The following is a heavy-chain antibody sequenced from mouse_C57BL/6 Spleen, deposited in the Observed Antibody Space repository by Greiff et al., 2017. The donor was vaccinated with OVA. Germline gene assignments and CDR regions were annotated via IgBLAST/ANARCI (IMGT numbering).Heavy chain of an antibody. Sequence: VQLQQSGAELARPGASVKMSCKASGYTFTSYTMHWVKQRPGQGLEWIGYINPSSGYTKYNQKFKDKATLTADKSSSTAYMQLGSLTSEDSAVYYCARCIYYDYDGFADWGQGTLVTVSA. V-gene: IGHV1-4*01. CDR2: INPSSGYT. J-gene: IGHJ3*01. CDR1: GYTFTSYT. CDR3: ARCIYYDYDGFAD. D-gene: IGHD2-4*01.